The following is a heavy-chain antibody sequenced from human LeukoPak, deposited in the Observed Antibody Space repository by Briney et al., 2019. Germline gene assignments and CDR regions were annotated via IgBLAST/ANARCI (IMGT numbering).Heavy chain of an antibody. J-gene: IGHJ4*02. Sequence: GGSLRLSCAASGFSLSSNEMHWVRQAPGKGLEWVAVVSYDGNTKLYTDSVKGRFTISRDNSKNTLYLQMNSLRAEDTAVYYCAREGIAAAGTGFDYWGQGTLVTVSS. CDR3: AREGIAAAGTGFDY. V-gene: IGHV3-30*03. D-gene: IGHD6-13*01. CDR2: VSYDGNTK. CDR1: GFSLSSNE.